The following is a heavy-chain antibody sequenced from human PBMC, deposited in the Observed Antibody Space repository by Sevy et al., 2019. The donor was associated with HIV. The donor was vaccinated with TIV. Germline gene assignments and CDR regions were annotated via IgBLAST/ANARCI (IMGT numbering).Heavy chain of an antibody. CDR3: ARTHSPYYYGSGTVAFDI. CDR2: ISAYNGNT. D-gene: IGHD3-10*01. J-gene: IGHJ3*02. Sequence: ASVKVSCKASGYTFTSYGISWVRQAPGQGLEWMGWISAYNGNTNYAQKLQGRVTMNTDTSTSTAYMELWSLRSDDTAVYYCARTHSPYYYGSGTVAFDIWGQGTMVTVSS. CDR1: GYTFTSYG. V-gene: IGHV1-18*04.